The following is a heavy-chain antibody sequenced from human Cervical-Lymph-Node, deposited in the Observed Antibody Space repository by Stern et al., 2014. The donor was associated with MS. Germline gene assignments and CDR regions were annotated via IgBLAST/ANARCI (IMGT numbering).Heavy chain of an antibody. V-gene: IGHV3-33*01. CDR2: RWYDGSNK. Sequence: VQLVESGGGVVQPGRSLSLSCAASGFNFSSSGMHWVRQAPGKGLEWGAVRWYDGSNKNYADSVSGRFNISRDKSQNTLYLQMNSLRAEDTAVYYCARSSSPSPYYYYGMDVWGQGTTVTVSS. CDR1: GFNFSSSG. CDR3: ARSSSPSPYYYYGMDV. J-gene: IGHJ6*02. D-gene: IGHD6-13*01.